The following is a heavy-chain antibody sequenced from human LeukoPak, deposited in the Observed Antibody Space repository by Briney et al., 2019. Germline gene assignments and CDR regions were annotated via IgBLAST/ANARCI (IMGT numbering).Heavy chain of an antibody. CDR1: GYSFNSHW. Sequence: GESLKISCKGSGYSFNSHWIGWVRQRPGKGLEWMGIFHPGDSESRYSPSFQGQVTMSADQTSTTAYLQWNTLKASDTAMYFCARTIAFYYDSSSYMDFWGQGTLVTVSS. D-gene: IGHD3-22*01. CDR2: FHPGDSES. J-gene: IGHJ4*02. V-gene: IGHV5-51*01. CDR3: ARTIAFYYDSSSYMDF.